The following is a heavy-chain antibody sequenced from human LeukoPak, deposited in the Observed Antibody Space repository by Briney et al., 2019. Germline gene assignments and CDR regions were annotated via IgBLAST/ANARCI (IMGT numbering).Heavy chain of an antibody. CDR3: AKEGGGQWLVPPLDFQH. CDR1: XFTFSSYA. CDR2: ISGSGGST. J-gene: IGHJ1*01. Sequence: LXXAASXFTFSSYAMSWVRQAPGKGLEWVSAISGSGGSTYYADSVKGRFTISRDNSKNTLYLQMNSLRAEDTAVYYCAKEGGGQWLVPPLDFQHWGQGTLVTVSS. V-gene: IGHV3-23*01. D-gene: IGHD6-19*01.